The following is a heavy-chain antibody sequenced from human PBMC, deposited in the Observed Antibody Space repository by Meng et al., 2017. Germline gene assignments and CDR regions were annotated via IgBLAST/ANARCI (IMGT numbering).Heavy chain of an antibody. J-gene: IGHJ4*02. Sequence: QVELQRRVTGLVKTSVTLSLTCGGYGGSFRGYDWSWIRTPPRKGLEWIGEINHSGRTTYTPSLKSRVTISIDTSKNQFSLKLCSVTAADTAVYYCARGLGYCSGGSSCWGQGTLVTVSS. V-gene: IGHV4-34*01. CDR2: INHSGRT. D-gene: IGHD2-15*01. CDR1: GGSFRGYD. CDR3: ARGLGYCSGGSSC.